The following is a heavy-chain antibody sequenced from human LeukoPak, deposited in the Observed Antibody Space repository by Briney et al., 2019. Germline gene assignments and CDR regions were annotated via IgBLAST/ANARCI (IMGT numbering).Heavy chain of an antibody. V-gene: IGHV3-23*01. J-gene: IGHJ4*02. Sequence: GALLLSCAASGFTFISYAMSWVRQVPGKGLEWVSTITGSGGSTDYADSVKGRFTISRDNSKNTLYLQMNSLRAEDTAVYYCARDLSGTIFGAAYFDHWGQGTLVTVSS. CDR3: ARDLSGTIFGAAYFDH. D-gene: IGHD3-3*01. CDR1: GFTFISYA. CDR2: ITGSGGST.